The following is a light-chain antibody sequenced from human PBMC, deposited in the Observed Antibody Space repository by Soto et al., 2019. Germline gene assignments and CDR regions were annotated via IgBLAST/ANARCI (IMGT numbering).Light chain of an antibody. J-gene: IGLJ1*01. CDR2: DVS. Sequence: QSALTQPASVSGSPGQSITISCTGTSSDVGGHNSVSWYRQDPGKAPKLMIYDVSNRPSGVSDRFSGSKSGNTASLTISGLQIEDEADYYCSSLTSSVTYVFGTGTKVTAL. CDR1: SSDVGGHNS. V-gene: IGLV2-14*01. CDR3: SSLTSSVTYV.